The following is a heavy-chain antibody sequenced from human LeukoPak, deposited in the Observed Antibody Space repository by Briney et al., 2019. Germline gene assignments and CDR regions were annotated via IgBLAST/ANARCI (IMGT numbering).Heavy chain of an antibody. CDR3: ARQKGYYYDSKGPYFDY. J-gene: IGHJ4*02. Sequence: PSETLSLTCAVSGYSISSGYYWGWIRQPPGKGLEWIGSIYHSGSTYYNPSLKSRVTISADTSKNQFSLKLSSVTAADTAVYYCARQKGYYYDSKGPYFDYWGQGTLVTVSS. V-gene: IGHV4-38-2*01. D-gene: IGHD3-22*01. CDR2: IYHSGST. CDR1: GYSISSGYY.